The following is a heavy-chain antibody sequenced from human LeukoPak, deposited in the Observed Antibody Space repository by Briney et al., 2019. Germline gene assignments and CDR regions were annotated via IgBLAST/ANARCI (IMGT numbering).Heavy chain of an antibody. J-gene: IGHJ6*03. CDR1: GDSVSSNSAA. V-gene: IGHV6-1*01. CDR3: AREPSITGTTFSDYYYYMDV. Sequence: SQTLSLTCAISGDSVSSNSAAWNWIRQSPSRGLEWLGRTYYRSKWYNDYAVSVKSRITINPDTSKNQFSLQLNSVTPEDTAVYYCAREPSITGTTFSDYYYYMDVWGKGTTVTVSS. D-gene: IGHD1-7*01. CDR2: TYYRSKWYN.